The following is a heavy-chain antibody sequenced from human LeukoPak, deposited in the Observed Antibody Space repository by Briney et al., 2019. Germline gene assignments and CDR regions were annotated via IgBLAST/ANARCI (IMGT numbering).Heavy chain of an antibody. Sequence: SETLSLTCTVSGGSISSSSYYWGWIRQPPGKGLEWIGSIYYSGSTYYNPSLKSRVTISVDTSKNQFSLKLSSVTAADPAVYYCARGYCSSTSCYFRYYYYMDVWGKGTTVTISS. CDR1: GGSISSSSYY. D-gene: IGHD2-2*01. CDR2: IYYSGST. CDR3: ARGYCSSTSCYFRYYYYMDV. J-gene: IGHJ6*03. V-gene: IGHV4-39*07.